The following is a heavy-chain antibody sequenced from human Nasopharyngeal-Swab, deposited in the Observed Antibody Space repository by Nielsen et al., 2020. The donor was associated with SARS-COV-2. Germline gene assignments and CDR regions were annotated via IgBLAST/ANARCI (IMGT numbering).Heavy chain of an antibody. CDR3: ARSYCSSTRCANAFAI. CDR1: GGSTSSGSYY. V-gene: IGHV4-61*02. J-gene: IGHJ3*02. Sequence: SETLSLTCTVSGGSTSSGSYYWSWIRQPAGKGLEWIGRFYTTGSTDYNPSLKSRVTISVDTSKNQFSLKLSSVTAADTAVYYCARSYCSSTRCANAFAIWGQGTMVTVFS. CDR2: FYTTGST. D-gene: IGHD2-2*01.